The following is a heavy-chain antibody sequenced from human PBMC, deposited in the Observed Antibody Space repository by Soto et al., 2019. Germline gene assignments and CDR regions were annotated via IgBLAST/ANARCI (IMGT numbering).Heavy chain of an antibody. Sequence: QVQLVESGGGVVQPGRSLRLSCAASGFTFSSYGMHWVRQAPGKGLEWVAVISYDGSNKYYADSVKGRFTISRDNSKNTLYLQMNSLRAKDTAVYYCAKDSVDPYYYYGMDVWGQGTTVTVSS. J-gene: IGHJ6*02. CDR3: AKDSVDPYYYYGMDV. CDR2: ISYDGSNK. CDR1: GFTFSSYG. D-gene: IGHD1-26*01. V-gene: IGHV3-30*18.